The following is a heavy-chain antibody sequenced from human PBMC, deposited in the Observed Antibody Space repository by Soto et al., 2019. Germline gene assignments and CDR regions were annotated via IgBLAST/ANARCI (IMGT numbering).Heavy chain of an antibody. CDR2: IYHSGST. Sequence: SETLSLTCAVSGGSISSSNWWRWVRQPPGKGLEWIGEIYHSGSTNYNPSLKSRVTISVDKSKNQFSLKLSSVTAADTAVYYCASLGYCSGGSCHYFDYWGQGTLVTVSS. J-gene: IGHJ4*02. CDR3: ASLGYCSGGSCHYFDY. D-gene: IGHD2-15*01. CDR1: GGSISSSNW. V-gene: IGHV4-4*02.